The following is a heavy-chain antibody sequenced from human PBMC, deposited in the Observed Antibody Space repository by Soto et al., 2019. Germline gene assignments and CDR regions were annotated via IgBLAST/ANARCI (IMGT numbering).Heavy chain of an antibody. J-gene: IGHJ4*02. D-gene: IGHD3-10*01. CDR3: ARVDPRGVAVVRDY. V-gene: IGHV1-18*01. CDR1: GNTFASHG. CDR2: ISGFNGQT. Sequence: QVQLVQSGPEVKKPGASVKVSCKASGNTFASHGFSWVRQAPGQGLEWMGWISGFNGQTNYALKFQGRFTLTTVTSTSTAYMELRSLRSDDTAVYFCARVDPRGVAVVRDYWGQGILVTVSS.